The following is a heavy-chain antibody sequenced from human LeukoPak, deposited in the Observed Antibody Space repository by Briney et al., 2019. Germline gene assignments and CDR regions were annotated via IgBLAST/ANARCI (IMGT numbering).Heavy chain of an antibody. CDR3: ARGGSYFDIRGYYFY. D-gene: IGHD3-22*01. V-gene: IGHV3-66*01. Sequence: GGSLRLSYAASGFTVGSNTMRGVRQAPRKGLEGVSIIFICGSTSYADSVKGRFTISRDNSKNTLYLQMNRLRTADTAVYSCARGGSYFDIRGYYFYWGQGTLVTVSS. J-gene: IGHJ4*02. CDR2: IFICGST. CDR1: GFTVGSNT.